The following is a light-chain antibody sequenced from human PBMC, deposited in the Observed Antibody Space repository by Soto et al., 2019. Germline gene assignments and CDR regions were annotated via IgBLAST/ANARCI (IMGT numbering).Light chain of an antibody. Sequence: AIQMTQSPSSLSASVGDRVTITCRASQGVRNDLGWYQQKPGKAPNLLIYAASSLQSGVPSRFSGSGSVTNFTLTISSLQPEDFANYFCLQDYIYPLTFGRGNKVEIK. J-gene: IGKJ4*01. V-gene: IGKV1-6*01. CDR2: AAS. CDR1: QGVRND. CDR3: LQDYIYPLT.